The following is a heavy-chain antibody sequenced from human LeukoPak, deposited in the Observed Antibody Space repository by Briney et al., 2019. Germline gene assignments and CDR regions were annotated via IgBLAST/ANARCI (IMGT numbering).Heavy chain of an antibody. Sequence: GGSLRLSCAASGFTFSRYDMHWVRQRTGKGLEWVSAIETAGEIHYAGSVKGRFTISRENAKNSLYLQMNSRRAGDTAVYYCVRDYSGENVFDIWGQGTMVTVSS. V-gene: IGHV3-13*04. D-gene: IGHD3-16*01. J-gene: IGHJ3*02. CDR3: VRDYSGENVFDI. CDR2: IETAGEI. CDR1: GFTFSRYD.